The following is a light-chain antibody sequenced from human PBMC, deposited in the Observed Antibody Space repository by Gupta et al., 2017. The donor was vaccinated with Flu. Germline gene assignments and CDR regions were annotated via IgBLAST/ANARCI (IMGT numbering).Light chain of an antibody. J-gene: IGLJ3*02. CDR1: ELGEKF. V-gene: IGLV3-1*01. Sequence: CSGEELGEKFVSWYRQKSGRSPDLVNYHDDKRPAGIPERFSGANSGNTATLTVSGAQAMDEADYYCQAWDSNTGVFGGGTKLTVL. CDR2: HDD. CDR3: QAWDSNTGV.